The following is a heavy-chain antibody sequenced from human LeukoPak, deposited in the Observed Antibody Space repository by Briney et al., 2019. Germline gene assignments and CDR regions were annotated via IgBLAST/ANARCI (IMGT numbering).Heavy chain of an antibody. V-gene: IGHV3-30*18. Sequence: GRSLRLSCAASGFTFSSYGMHWVRQAPGKGLEWVAVISYDGSNKYYADSVKGRFTISRDNSKNTLYLQMNSLRAEDTAVYYCAKDFGIAVAPFDYWGQGTLVTVSS. CDR2: ISYDGSNK. CDR1: GFTFSSYG. J-gene: IGHJ4*02. CDR3: AKDFGIAVAPFDY. D-gene: IGHD6-19*01.